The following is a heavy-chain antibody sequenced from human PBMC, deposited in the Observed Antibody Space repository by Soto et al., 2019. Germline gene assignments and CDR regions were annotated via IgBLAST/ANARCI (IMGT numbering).Heavy chain of an antibody. CDR3: ARGAVAAGDFDY. V-gene: IGHV3-33*01. CDR2: IWGDESKK. J-gene: IGHJ4*02. D-gene: IGHD2-15*01. Sequence: SGGSLRLSCAASGSALRSHGMHWVRQAPGKGLEWVAVIWGDESKKYYADSVKGRFTISKDNSKNTLFLQMNTLRVEDTAVYYCARGAVAAGDFDYWGQGTLVTVS. CDR1: GSALRSHG.